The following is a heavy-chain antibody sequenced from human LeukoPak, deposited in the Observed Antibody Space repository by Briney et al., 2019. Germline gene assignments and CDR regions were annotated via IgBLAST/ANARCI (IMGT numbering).Heavy chain of an antibody. CDR3: ARGAVVVPAAIRYYYYYYYMDV. V-gene: IGHV4-30-4*08. CDR1: GGSISSGDCY. D-gene: IGHD2-2*02. CDR2: IYYSGST. J-gene: IGHJ6*03. Sequence: PSETLSLTCTVSGGSISSGDCYWSWIRQPPGKGLEWIGYIYYSGSTYYNPSLKSRVTISVDTSKNQFSLKLSSVTAADTAVYYCARGAVVVPAAIRYYYYYYYMDVWGKGTTVTVSS.